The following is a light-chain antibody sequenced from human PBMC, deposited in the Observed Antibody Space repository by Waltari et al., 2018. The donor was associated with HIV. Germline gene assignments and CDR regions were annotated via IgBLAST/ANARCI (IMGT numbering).Light chain of an antibody. CDR1: QSISRL. Sequence: DIQMTQSPSSLSASVGDRVTITCRASQSISRLLNWYQQKPGKAPKLLIYAASSLQSGVPSRFSGSGSGTDFTLIISSLQPEDFATYYCQQSYSTPFTFGQGTRLEIK. V-gene: IGKV1-39*01. CDR2: AAS. CDR3: QQSYSTPFT. J-gene: IGKJ5*01.